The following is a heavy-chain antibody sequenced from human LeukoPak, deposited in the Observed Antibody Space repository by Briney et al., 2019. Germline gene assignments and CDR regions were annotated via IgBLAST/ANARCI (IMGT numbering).Heavy chain of an antibody. V-gene: IGHV3-30*18. Sequence: GGSLRLSCAASGFTFRSYGMHWVRQAPGEGLECVAVISYDGSNKYYVDSVKGRFTISRDHSKNTLYLQMNSLRADDTAVYYCVKGPRSGCCAFDIWGQGTMVTVSS. CDR2: ISYDGSNK. D-gene: IGHD6-19*01. CDR1: GFTFRSYG. J-gene: IGHJ3*02. CDR3: VKGPRSGCCAFDI.